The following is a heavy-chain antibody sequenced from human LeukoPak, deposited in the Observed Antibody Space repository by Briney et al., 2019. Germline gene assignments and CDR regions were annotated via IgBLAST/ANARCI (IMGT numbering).Heavy chain of an antibody. Sequence: PGGSLRLSCAASGFTFSNAWMSWVRQAPGKGLEWVGRIKSKTDGGTTDYAAPVKGRFTISRDDSKNTLYLQMGSLRTEDMAVYYCARVAARVSLDYWGQGTLVTVSS. CDR2: IKSKTDGGTT. CDR1: GFTFSNAW. D-gene: IGHD2-15*01. J-gene: IGHJ4*02. V-gene: IGHV3-15*01. CDR3: ARVAARVSLDY.